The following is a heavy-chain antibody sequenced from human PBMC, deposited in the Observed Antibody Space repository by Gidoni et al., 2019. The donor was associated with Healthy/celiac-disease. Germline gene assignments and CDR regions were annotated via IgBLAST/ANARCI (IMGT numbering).Heavy chain of an antibody. J-gene: IGHJ4*02. V-gene: IGHV4-34*01. CDR2: INHSGST. D-gene: IGHD3-10*01. CDR3: ARTSRGIDY. Sequence: QVQLQQWGAGLLKPSETLSLPCSVYGGSFSGYYWSWIRQPPGKGLEWIGEINHSGSTNYNPSLKSRVTISVDTSKNQFSLKLSSVTAADTAVYYCARTSRGIDYWGQGTLVTVSS. CDR1: GGSFSGYY.